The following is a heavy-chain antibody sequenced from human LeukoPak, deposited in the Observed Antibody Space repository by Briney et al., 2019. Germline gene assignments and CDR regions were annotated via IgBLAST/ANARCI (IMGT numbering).Heavy chain of an antibody. D-gene: IGHD1-26*01. V-gene: IGHV4-59*01. J-gene: IGHJ4*02. CDR2: TYHTGST. CDR1: GGPFTEYY. Sequence: SETLSLTCGVSGGPFTEYYWRWIRQPPGKGLEWIGYTYHTGSTNYSPSLKSRVTMSVDASRNQFSPKIVSVTAAYTAVYYCSRDRGSTGYYYLDSWGQGILVTVSS. CDR3: SRDRGSTGYYYLDS.